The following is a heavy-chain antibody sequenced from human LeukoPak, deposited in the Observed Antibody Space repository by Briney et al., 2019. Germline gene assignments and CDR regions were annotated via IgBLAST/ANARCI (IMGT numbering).Heavy chain of an antibody. Sequence: SETLSLTCAVSGGSLSSGGYSWRWLRQPPGRGLEWIGYIYHSGSTYYNPSLKSRVTISVNRSKNQFSLKVSSVPAADTAVYYCARRDSGTYAYWGQGILVTVSS. CDR1: GGSLSSGGYS. CDR2: IYHSGST. CDR3: ARRDSGTYAY. V-gene: IGHV4-30-2*01. J-gene: IGHJ4*02. D-gene: IGHD3-10*01.